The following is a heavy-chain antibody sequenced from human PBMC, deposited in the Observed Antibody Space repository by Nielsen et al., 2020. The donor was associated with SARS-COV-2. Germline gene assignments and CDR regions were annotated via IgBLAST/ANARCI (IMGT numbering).Heavy chain of an antibody. CDR2: ISSSSSTI. J-gene: IGHJ6*03. CDR1: GFTFGSYS. V-gene: IGHV3-48*02. CDR3: ASQGGELSYSNYDYYYYYYMDV. D-gene: IGHD4-11*01. Sequence: GESLKISCAASGFTFGSYSMNWVRQAPGKGLEWVSYISSSSSTIYYADSVKGRSTISRDNAKNSLYLQMNSLRDEDTAVYYCASQGGELSYSNYDYYYYYYMDVWGKGTTVTVSS.